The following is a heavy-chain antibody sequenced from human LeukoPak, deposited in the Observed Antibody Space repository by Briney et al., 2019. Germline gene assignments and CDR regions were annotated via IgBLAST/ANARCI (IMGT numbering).Heavy chain of an antibody. D-gene: IGHD5-18*01. CDR3: ARDCSYGYGGEYFDY. Sequence: GGSLRLSCAASGFTLSSYGMHWVRQAPGKGLEWVAVIWYDGSNKYYAGSVKGRFTISRDNSKKTLYLQMNSLRAEDTAVYYCARDCSYGYGGEYFDYWGQGTLVTVSS. J-gene: IGHJ4*02. CDR1: GFTLSSYG. V-gene: IGHV3-33*01. CDR2: IWYDGSNK.